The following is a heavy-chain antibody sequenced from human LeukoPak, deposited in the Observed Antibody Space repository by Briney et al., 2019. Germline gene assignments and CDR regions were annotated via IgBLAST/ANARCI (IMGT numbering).Heavy chain of an antibody. CDR1: GGTFSSYA. D-gene: IGHD3-10*01. J-gene: IGHJ4*02. Sequence: SVKVSCKASGGTFSSYAISWVRQAPGQGLEWMGGIIPIFGTANYARKFQGRVTITADKSTSTAYMELSSLRSEDTAVYYCAPTYYYGSGSYGPFDYWGQGTLVTVSS. CDR3: APTYYYGSGSYGPFDY. V-gene: IGHV1-69*06. CDR2: IIPIFGTA.